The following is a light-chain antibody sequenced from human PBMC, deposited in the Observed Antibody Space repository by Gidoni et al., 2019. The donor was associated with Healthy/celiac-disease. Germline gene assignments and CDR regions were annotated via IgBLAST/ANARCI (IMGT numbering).Light chain of an antibody. CDR2: EVS. CDR1: SSDVGGYNY. J-gene: IGLJ7*01. Sequence: QSPLTQPASVSGSPGQSITISCTGTSSDVGGYNYVSWYQQHPGKAPKLMIYEVSNRPSGVSNRFSGSKSGNTASLTISGLQAEDEADYYCSSYTSSSTFAVFGGGTQLTVL. V-gene: IGLV2-14*01. CDR3: SSYTSSSTFAV.